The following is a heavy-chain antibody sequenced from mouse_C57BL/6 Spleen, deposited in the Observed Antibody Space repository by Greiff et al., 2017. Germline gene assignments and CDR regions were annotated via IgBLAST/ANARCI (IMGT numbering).Heavy chain of an antibody. D-gene: IGHD2-1*01. CDR3: ARPIYYGNYDD. V-gene: IGHV1-69*01. Sequence: QVQLQQPGAELVMPGASVKLSCKASGYTFTSYWMHWVKQRPGQGLEWIGEIDPSDSYTNYNQKFKGKSTLTVDKSSSPADMQLSSLTSEDSAVYYCARPIYYGNYDDWGQGNTRTVSS. J-gene: IGHJ2*01. CDR2: IDPSDSYT. CDR1: GYTFTSYW.